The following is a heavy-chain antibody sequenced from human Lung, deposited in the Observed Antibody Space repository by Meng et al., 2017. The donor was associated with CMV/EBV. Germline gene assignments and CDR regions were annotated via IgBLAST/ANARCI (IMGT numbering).Heavy chain of an antibody. Sequence: GEXXKISCVGSGFTFSTYSMIWVRQAPGQGLELVSYISSSSSTIYYGDSVKGRFTISRDNARNSIYLQMNSLRPEDTAVYYCARVRTYFDHSGYLDYWGQG. CDR3: ARVRTYFDHSGYLDY. J-gene: IGHJ4*02. CDR2: ISSSSSTI. CDR1: GFTFSTYS. D-gene: IGHD3-22*01. V-gene: IGHV3-48*04.